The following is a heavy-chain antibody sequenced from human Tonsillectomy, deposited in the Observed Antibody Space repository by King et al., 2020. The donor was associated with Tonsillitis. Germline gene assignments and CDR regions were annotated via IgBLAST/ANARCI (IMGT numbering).Heavy chain of an antibody. CDR3: ARDKAPLYYYDSSYRFDP. Sequence: VQLVQSGAEVKKPGASVKVSCKASGYTFTGYYMHWVRQAPGQGLEWMGWINPNSGGTNYAQKFQGRVTITRDTSISTAYMELSRLRSDDTAVYYCARDKAPLYYYDSSYRFDPWGQGTLVTVSS. CDR2: INPNSGGT. CDR1: GYTFTGYY. J-gene: IGHJ5*02. D-gene: IGHD3-22*01. V-gene: IGHV1-2*02.